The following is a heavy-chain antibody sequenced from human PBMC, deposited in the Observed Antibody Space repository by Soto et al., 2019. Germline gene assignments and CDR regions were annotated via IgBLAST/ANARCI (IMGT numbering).Heavy chain of an antibody. CDR1: GYTFPSYA. J-gene: IGHJ6*02. D-gene: IGHD3-16*01. CDR2: INAGDGYT. V-gene: IGHV1-3*01. Sequence: ASVKVSCKASGYTFPSYAMHWVRQAPGQRLEWMGWINAGDGYTKYSQKFQGRVTMTTDTSTSTAYMELRSLRSDDTAVYYCARDMITFGGVISGYYGMDVWGQGTTVTVSS. CDR3: ARDMITFGGVISGYYGMDV.